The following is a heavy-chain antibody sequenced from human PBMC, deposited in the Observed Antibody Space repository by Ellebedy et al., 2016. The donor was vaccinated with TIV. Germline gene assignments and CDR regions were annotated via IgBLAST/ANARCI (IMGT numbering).Heavy chain of an antibody. CDR3: ARTDPWQPIDD. Sequence: MPSETLSLTCSVSGGSLSSTRYYWAWIRQPPGKGLDYIGSVYYSGSPYYSPSFKRRVTLSADTSKNQFSLNLRTATAADTAVYYCARTDPWQPIDDWGQGSLVSVSS. D-gene: IGHD2-21*02. V-gene: IGHV4-39*01. CDR2: VYYSGSP. CDR1: GGSLSSTRYY. J-gene: IGHJ4*02.